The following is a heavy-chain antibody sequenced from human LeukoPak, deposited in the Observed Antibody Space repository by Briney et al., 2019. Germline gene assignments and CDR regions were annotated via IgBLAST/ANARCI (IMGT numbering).Heavy chain of an antibody. V-gene: IGHV4-4*07. Sequence: PSETLSLTCTVSGASISSHYWTWIRQPAGKGLEWIGRIHNSGTTNYNPSLKSRVTMSVDTSRNQSSLKLTSVTAADTAVYYCARDRAAAGMGRGGDFDYWGQGTLVTASS. J-gene: IGHJ4*02. CDR1: GASISSHY. D-gene: IGHD6-13*01. CDR2: IHNSGTT. CDR3: ARDRAAAGMGRGGDFDY.